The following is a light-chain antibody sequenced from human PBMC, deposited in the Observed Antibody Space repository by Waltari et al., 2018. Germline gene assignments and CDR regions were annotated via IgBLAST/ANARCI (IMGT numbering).Light chain of an antibody. CDR3: QETYSSPPST. Sequence: DIQVTQSPSSLSAAVGDSVSITCRASQSIGNYLNWYQQKPGKAPKLLMYSASSLQSGVPSRFSGSGSGTDFTLTITSLQPEDFAIYYCQETYSSPPSTFGQGTKVESK. V-gene: IGKV1-39*01. CDR1: QSIGNY. J-gene: IGKJ1*01. CDR2: SAS.